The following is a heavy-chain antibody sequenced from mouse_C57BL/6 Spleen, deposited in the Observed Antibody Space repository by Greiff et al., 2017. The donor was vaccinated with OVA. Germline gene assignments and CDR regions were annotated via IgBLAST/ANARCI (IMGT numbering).Heavy chain of an antibody. CDR1: GFTFSSYA. CDR2: ISDGGSYT. V-gene: IGHV5-4*01. Sequence: DVKVEESGGGLVKPGGSLKLSCAASGFTFSSYAMSWVRQTPEKRLEWVATISDGGSYTYYPDNVKGRFTISRDNAKNNLYLQMSHLKSEDTAMYYCARDNGTSWYFDVWGTGTTVTVSS. CDR3: ARDNGTSWYFDV. D-gene: IGHD2-14*01. J-gene: IGHJ1*03.